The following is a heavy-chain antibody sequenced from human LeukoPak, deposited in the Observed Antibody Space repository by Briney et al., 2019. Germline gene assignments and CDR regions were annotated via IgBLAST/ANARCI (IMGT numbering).Heavy chain of an antibody. Sequence: SETLSLTCTVSGGSISSYYWSWIRQPPGKGLEWIGYIYYSGSTNYNPSLKSRVTISVDTSKNQFSLKLSSVTAADTAVYYCARESQEKYYLDYWGQGTLVTVSS. J-gene: IGHJ4*02. D-gene: IGHD5-24*01. V-gene: IGHV4-59*12. CDR1: GGSISSYY. CDR3: ARESQEKYYLDY. CDR2: IYYSGST.